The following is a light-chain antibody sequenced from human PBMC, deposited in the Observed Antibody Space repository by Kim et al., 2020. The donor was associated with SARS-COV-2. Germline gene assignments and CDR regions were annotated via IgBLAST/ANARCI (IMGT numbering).Light chain of an antibody. J-gene: IGLJ3*02. CDR3: QSYDSRSVM. CDR1: SSNLGAGYD. Sequence: PGQRVTTSCTGSSSNLGAGYDVHWYHQLPGTAPTLLIYGNNNRPSGVPDRFSGSKSGTSASLAITGLQAEDEADYYCQSYDSRSVMFGGGTQLTVL. V-gene: IGLV1-40*01. CDR2: GNN.